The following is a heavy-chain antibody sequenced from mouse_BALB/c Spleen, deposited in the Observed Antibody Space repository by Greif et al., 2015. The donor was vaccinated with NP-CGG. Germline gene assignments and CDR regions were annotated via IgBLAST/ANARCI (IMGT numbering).Heavy chain of an antibody. CDR1: GFNIKDTY. J-gene: IGHJ4*01. Sequence: EVQLQQSGAELVKPGASVKLSCTASGFNIKDTYMHWVKQRPEQGLEWIGRIDPADGNTKYDPKFQGKATITADTSSNTAYLQLSSLTSEDTAVYYCARRGGPLYAMDYWGQGTSVTVSS. V-gene: IGHV14-3*02. CDR3: ARRGGPLYAMDY. CDR2: IDPADGNT.